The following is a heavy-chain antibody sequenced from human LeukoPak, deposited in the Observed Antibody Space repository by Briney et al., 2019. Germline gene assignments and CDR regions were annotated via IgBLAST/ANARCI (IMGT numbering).Heavy chain of an antibody. CDR1: GFTFSNYW. Sequence: GGSLRLSCAASGFTFSNYWMSWVRQAPGKGLEWVAFIRYDGSNKYYADSVKGRFTISRDNSKNTLYLQMNSLRAEDTAVYYCARSRADYDILTGYYWSAFDIWGQGTMVTVSS. CDR3: ARSRADYDILTGYYWSAFDI. D-gene: IGHD3-9*01. V-gene: IGHV3-30*02. J-gene: IGHJ3*02. CDR2: IRYDGSNK.